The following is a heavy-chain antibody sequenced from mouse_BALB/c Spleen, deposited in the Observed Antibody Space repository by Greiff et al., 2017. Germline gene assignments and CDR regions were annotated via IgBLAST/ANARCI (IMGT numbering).Heavy chain of an antibody. D-gene: IGHD2-4*01. Sequence: QVQLQQSGAELVRPGTSVKVSCKASGYAFTNYLIEWVKQRPGQGLEWIGVINPGSGGTNYNEKFKGKATLTADKSSSTAYMQLSSLTSDDSAVYFCARNYDPYYAMDYGGQGTSVTVSS. V-gene: IGHV1-54*01. CDR3: ARNYDPYYAMDY. CDR1: GYAFTNYL. J-gene: IGHJ4*01. CDR2: INPGSGGT.